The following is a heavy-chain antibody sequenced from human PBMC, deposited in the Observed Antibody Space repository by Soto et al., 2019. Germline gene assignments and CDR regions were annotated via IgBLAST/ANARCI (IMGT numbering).Heavy chain of an antibody. D-gene: IGHD6-13*01. V-gene: IGHV3-23*01. CDR3: AKDRGETRLTAAGTEYFQH. CDR1: GFTFSSYA. J-gene: IGHJ1*01. CDR2: ISGSGGST. Sequence: GGSLRLSCAASGFTFSSYAMSWVRQAPGKGLEWVSAISGSGGSTYYADSVKGRFTISRDNSKNTLYLQMNSLRAEDTAVYYCAKDRGETRLTAAGTEYFQHWGQGTLVTVSS.